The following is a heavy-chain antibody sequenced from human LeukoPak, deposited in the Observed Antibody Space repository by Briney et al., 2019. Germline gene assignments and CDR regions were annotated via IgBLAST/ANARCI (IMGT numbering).Heavy chain of an antibody. CDR2: ISGSGGST. D-gene: IGHD3-22*01. V-gene: IGHV3-23*01. Sequence: GGSLRLSCAASGFTFSSYAISWVRQAPGKGLEWVSAISGSGGSTYYADSVKGRFTISRDNSKNTLYLQMNSLRAEDTAVYQCAKGRYYHDNSNAFEIWGQGTMVTVSS. CDR3: AKGRYYHDNSNAFEI. CDR1: GFTFSSYA. J-gene: IGHJ3*02.